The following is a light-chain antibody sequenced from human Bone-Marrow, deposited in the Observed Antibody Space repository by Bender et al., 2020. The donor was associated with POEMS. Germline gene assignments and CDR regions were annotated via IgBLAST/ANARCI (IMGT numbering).Light chain of an antibody. CDR2: DVT. V-gene: IGLV2-14*03. CDR1: SSDVGAFNY. J-gene: IGLJ3*02. Sequence: QSALTQPASVSGSLGQSITISCTGTSSDVGAFNYVSWYQQYPGKAPKVMVYDVTNRPLGVSDRFSGSKSGNTASLTISGLQAEDEADYYCQAWDSGKVVFGGGTKLTVL. CDR3: QAWDSGKVV.